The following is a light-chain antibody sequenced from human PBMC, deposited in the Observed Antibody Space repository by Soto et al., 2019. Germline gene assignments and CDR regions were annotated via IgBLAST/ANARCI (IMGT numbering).Light chain of an antibody. V-gene: IGLV2-14*01. J-gene: IGLJ3*02. CDR2: EVS. CDR3: CSFTSRSTWL. Sequence: QSALTQPASVSGSPGQSVTISCTGTGTDVGGYNYVSWYQHHPGKAPKLMIYEVSNRPPGVSNRFSGSKSGNTASLSISGLQTEEGADYYCCSFTSRSTWLFGGGTKLTVL. CDR1: GTDVGGYNY.